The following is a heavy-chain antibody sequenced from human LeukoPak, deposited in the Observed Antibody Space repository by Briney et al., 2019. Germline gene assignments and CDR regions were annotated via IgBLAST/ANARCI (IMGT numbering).Heavy chain of an antibody. CDR1: GGSISSSSYY. CDR2: IYYSGST. J-gene: IGHJ4*02. V-gene: IGHV4-39*01. Sequence: PSETLSLTCTVSGGSISSSSYYWGWLRQPPGKGLEWIGSIYYSGSTYYNPSLKSRVTISVDTSKNQFSLKLSSVTAADTAVYYCAGHGYSSGWHPVGYYFDYWGQGTLVTVSS. D-gene: IGHD6-19*01. CDR3: AGHGYSSGWHPVGYYFDY.